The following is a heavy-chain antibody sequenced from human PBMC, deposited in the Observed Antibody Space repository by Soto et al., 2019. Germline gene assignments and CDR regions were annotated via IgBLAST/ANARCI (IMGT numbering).Heavy chain of an antibody. CDR3: ARDRARITMVRGGYYMDV. CDR2: INLNSCGK. CDR1: GYTFTGYY. J-gene: IGHJ6*03. Sequence: ASVKVSCKASGYTFTGYYMHWVRQAPGQGLDLFDFINLNSCGKNFALMFQGWVTMTRETSFSIVYMELSRLRSDNTAVFYFARDRARITMVRGGYYMDVWGKGTTVTVSS. D-gene: IGHD3-10*01. V-gene: IGHV1-2*04.